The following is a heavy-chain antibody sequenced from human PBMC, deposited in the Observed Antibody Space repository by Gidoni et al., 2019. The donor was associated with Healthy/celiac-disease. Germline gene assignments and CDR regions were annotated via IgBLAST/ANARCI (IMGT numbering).Heavy chain of an antibody. D-gene: IGHD4-17*01. CDR2: INHSGST. CDR1: GGSFSGYY. Sequence: QVQLQQWGAGLLKPSETLSLTCAVYGGSFSGYYWSWIRQPPGKGLEWIVEINHSGSTNYNPSLKSRVTISVDTSKNQFSLKLSSVTAADTAVYYCARARIQRWPYFDYWGQGTLVTVSS. J-gene: IGHJ4*02. V-gene: IGHV4-34*01. CDR3: ARARIQRWPYFDY.